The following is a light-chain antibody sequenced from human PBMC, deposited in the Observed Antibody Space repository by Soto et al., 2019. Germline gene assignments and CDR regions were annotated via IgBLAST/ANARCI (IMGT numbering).Light chain of an antibody. CDR2: GNS. Sequence: QSVLTQPPSVCGAPGQRVTISCTGSSSNIGAGYDVHWYQQLPGTAPKLLIYGNSNRPSGVPDRFSGSKSGTSASLAITGLQAEDEADYYCQSYDTGLRTVFGGGTQLTVL. V-gene: IGLV1-40*01. J-gene: IGLJ7*01. CDR1: SSNIGAGYD. CDR3: QSYDTGLRTV.